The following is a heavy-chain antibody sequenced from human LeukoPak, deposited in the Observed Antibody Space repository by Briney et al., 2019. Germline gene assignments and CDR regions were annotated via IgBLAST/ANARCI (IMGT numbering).Heavy chain of an antibody. CDR2: ISGGGGST. V-gene: IGHV3-23*01. CDR1: GFTFSSYG. Sequence: GGSLRLSCAASGFTFSSYGMNWVRQAPGKGLEWVSAISGGGGSTYYADSVKGRFTISRDNSKNTLYLQMNSVRAEDTAVYYCAKALIGITIFYYMDVWGKGTTVTVSS. J-gene: IGHJ6*03. D-gene: IGHD3-9*01. CDR3: AKALIGITIFYYMDV.